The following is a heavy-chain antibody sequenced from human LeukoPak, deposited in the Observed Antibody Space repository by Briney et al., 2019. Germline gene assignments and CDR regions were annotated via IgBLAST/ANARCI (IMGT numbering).Heavy chain of an antibody. D-gene: IGHD4-23*01. CDR1: GYTFGTYD. V-gene: IGHV1-8*03. J-gene: IGHJ4*02. CDR2: TNPNTGNT. CDR3: ARVLGGGNSIHFDY. Sequence: ASVKVSCKASGYTFGTYDINWVRQATVQGLEWMGWTNPNTGNTGYAQKFQGRVTISSNSAITTAYLELSSLRSEDTAVYFCARVLGGGNSIHFDYWGQGTLVTVPS.